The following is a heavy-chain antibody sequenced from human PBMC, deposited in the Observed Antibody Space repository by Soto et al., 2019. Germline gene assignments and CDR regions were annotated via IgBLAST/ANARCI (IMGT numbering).Heavy chain of an antibody. Sequence: QVQLVQSGAEVKKPGSSVKVSCKASGGTFSSYTISWVRQAPGQGLEWMGRIIPILGIANYAQKFQGRVTITADKSTSTAYIELSSLRSEDTAVYYCASLWFGELSPESGMDVWGQGTTVTVSS. J-gene: IGHJ6*02. D-gene: IGHD3-10*01. CDR1: GGTFSSYT. CDR3: ASLWFGELSPESGMDV. V-gene: IGHV1-69*02. CDR2: IIPILGIA.